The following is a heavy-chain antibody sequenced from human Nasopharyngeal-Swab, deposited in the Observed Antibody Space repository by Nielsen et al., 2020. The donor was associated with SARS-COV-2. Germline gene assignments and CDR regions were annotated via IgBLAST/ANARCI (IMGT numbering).Heavy chain of an antibody. CDR2: INHSGSP. V-gene: IGHV4-34*01. J-gene: IGHJ6*03. D-gene: IGHD2-15*01. Sequence: WIRQPPGKGLEWIGEINHSGSPNYSPSLRSRVTISVDTSKNQLSLRLSSMTAADTAMYYCARGRVKRSRDGNTCYFYYYMDVWGEGTTVTVSS. CDR3: ARGRVKRSRDGNTCYFYYYMDV.